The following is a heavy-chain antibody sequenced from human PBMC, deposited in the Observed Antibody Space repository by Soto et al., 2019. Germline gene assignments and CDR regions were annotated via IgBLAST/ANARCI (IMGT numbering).Heavy chain of an antibody. V-gene: IGHV3-23*01. CDR3: AKDGGTMVRGVTKYYYYYVMDF. Sequence: PGGSLRLSCAASGFTFSSYAMSWVRQAPGKGLEWVSAISGSGGSTYYADSVKGRFTISRDNSKNTLYLQMNSLRAEDTAVYYCAKDGGTMVRGVTKYYYYYVMDFWGQGTTVTVSS. J-gene: IGHJ6*02. CDR1: GFTFSSYA. D-gene: IGHD3-10*01. CDR2: ISGSGGST.